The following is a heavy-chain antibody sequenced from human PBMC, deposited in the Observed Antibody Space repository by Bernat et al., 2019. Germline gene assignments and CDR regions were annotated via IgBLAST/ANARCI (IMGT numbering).Heavy chain of an antibody. V-gene: IGHV4-4*02. J-gene: IGHJ4*02. CDR3: ASKKEGQPWWPSFDA. CDR2: IQHIEST. CDR1: GDSISSSYW. D-gene: IGHD3-9*01. Sequence: QVQLQESCPGLVKPSGTLSLTCAVSGDSISSSYWWSWVRQPPGKGLEWIGGIQHIESTNYNPSLKIRVTISVDKSNNHFSLKLRSVTAADTAVYYGASKKEGQPWWPSFDAWGQGALVTVSS.